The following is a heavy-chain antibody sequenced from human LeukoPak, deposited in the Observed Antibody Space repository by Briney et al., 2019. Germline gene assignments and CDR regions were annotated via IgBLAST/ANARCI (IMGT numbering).Heavy chain of an antibody. CDR1: GFTFSSYG. D-gene: IGHD3-22*01. CDR2: ISYDGSNK. CDR3: ARLTNSGYYWLFDY. Sequence: GGSLRLSCAASGFTFSSYGMHWVRQAPGKGLEWVAVISYDGSNKYYADSVKGRFTISRDNSKNTLYLQMNSLRAEDTAVYYCARLTNSGYYWLFDYWGQGTLVTVSS. V-gene: IGHV3-30*03. J-gene: IGHJ4*02.